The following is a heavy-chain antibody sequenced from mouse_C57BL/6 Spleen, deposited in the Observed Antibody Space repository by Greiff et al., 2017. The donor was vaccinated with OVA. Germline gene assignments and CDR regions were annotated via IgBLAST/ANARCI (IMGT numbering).Heavy chain of an antibody. CDR3: ARRGYEDYAMDY. Sequence: VQLQQSGAELVKPGASVKMSCKASGYTFTSYWITWVKQRPGQGLEWIGDIYPGSGSTNYNEKFKSKATLTVDTSSSTAYMQLSSLTSEDSAVYYCARRGYEDYAMDYWGQGTSVTVSS. CDR2: IYPGSGST. CDR1: GYTFTSYW. V-gene: IGHV1-55*01. J-gene: IGHJ4*01. D-gene: IGHD2-2*01.